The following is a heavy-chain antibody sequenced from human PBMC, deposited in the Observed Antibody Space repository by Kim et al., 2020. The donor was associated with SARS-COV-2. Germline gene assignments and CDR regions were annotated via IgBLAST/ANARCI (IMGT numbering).Heavy chain of an antibody. V-gene: IGHV1-2*06. D-gene: IGHD3-22*01. CDR3: ARDPSSGRFYYDSSGGFDY. CDR1: GYTFTGYY. J-gene: IGHJ4*02. Sequence: ASVKVSCKASGYTFTGYYMHWVRQAPGQGLEWMGRINPNSGGTNYAQKFQGRVTMTRDTSISTAYMELSRLRSDDTAVYYCARDPSSGRFYYDSSGGFDYWGQGTLVTVSS. CDR2: INPNSGGT.